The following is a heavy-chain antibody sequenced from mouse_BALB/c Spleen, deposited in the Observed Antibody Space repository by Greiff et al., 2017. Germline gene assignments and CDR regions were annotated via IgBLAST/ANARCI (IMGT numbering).Heavy chain of an antibody. J-gene: IGHJ3*01. Sequence: EVKLVESGGGLVKPGGSLKLSCAASGFTFSSYTMSWVRQTPEKRLEWVATISSGGSYTYYPDSVKGRFTISRDNAKNTLYLQMSSLKSEDTAMYYCTRDPDWGQGTLVTVSA. CDR2: ISSGGSYT. CDR3: TRDPD. CDR1: GFTFSSYT. V-gene: IGHV5-6-4*01.